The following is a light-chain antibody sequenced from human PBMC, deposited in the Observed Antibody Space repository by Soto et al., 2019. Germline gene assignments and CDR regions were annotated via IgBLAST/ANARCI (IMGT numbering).Light chain of an antibody. V-gene: IGKV2-28*01. J-gene: IGKJ5*01. Sequence: EIVMTQSPLSLHVTPGEPASISCRSSQSLLHSTGNNHLDWYLQKPGQPPQLLIDWGSNRASGVPDRFSGRGSGTDVTLKIRRVEADDVGVYDCRQGRQLPATVGQGTLLDIK. CDR1: QSLLHSTGNNH. CDR2: WGS. CDR3: RQGRQLPAT.